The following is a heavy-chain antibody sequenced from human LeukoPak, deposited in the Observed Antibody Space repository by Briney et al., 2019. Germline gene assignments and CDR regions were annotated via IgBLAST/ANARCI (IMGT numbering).Heavy chain of an antibody. CDR2: IYNSANT. D-gene: IGHD1-14*01. Sequence: SETLSLTCSVSGDSISSSYWSWIRQPPGKGLEWIGNIYNSANTNYNPSLQSRVTMSVDTSKSQFSLQLTSVSAADTAVYYCASNPNTGSAFDPWGQGTLVTVSS. J-gene: IGHJ5*02. V-gene: IGHV4-59*08. CDR3: ASNPNTGSAFDP. CDR1: GDSISSSY.